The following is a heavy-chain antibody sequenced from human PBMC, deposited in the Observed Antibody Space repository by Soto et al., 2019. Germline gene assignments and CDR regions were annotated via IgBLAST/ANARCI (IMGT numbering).Heavy chain of an antibody. Sequence: VASLXVSFKSSLYTLTIYYMHFFRQAPGQGLEWMGIINPSGGSTIYAQKFQGRVTMTRDTSTSTVYMEMSSLRSEDTDVYYCERGWRVTTSHWFDTWGQGTLLTVYS. J-gene: IGHJ5*02. CDR2: INPSGGST. CDR1: LYTLTIYY. V-gene: IGHV1-46*01. D-gene: IGHD4-17*01. CDR3: ERGWRVTTSHWFDT.